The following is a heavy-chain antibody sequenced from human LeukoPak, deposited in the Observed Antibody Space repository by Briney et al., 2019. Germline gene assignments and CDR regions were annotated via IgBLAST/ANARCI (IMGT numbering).Heavy chain of an antibody. D-gene: IGHD6-13*01. J-gene: IGHJ4*02. CDR2: INPNSGGT. CDR1: GYTFTGYY. V-gene: IGHV1-2*04. Sequence: ASVKVSCKASGYTFTGYYMHWVRQAPGQGLEWMGWINPNSGGTNYAQKFQGWVTMTRDTSISTAYMELSRLRSDDTAVYYCARSSMAAAGYSIDYWGQGTLVTVSS. CDR3: ARSSMAAAGYSIDY.